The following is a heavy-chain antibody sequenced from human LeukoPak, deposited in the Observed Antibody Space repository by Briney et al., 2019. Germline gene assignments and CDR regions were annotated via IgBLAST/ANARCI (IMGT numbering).Heavy chain of an antibody. D-gene: IGHD3-22*01. CDR3: AGAHPGTYYDSSGYYDY. CDR2: INPSGGST. V-gene: IGHV1-46*01. CDR1: GYTFTSYY. Sequence: ASVKVSCKASGYTFTSYYMHWVRQAPGQGLEWMGIINPSGGSTSYAQKFQGRVTITRDTSTSTVYMELSSLRSEDTAVYYCAGAHPGTYYDSSGYYDYWGQGTLVTVSS. J-gene: IGHJ4*02.